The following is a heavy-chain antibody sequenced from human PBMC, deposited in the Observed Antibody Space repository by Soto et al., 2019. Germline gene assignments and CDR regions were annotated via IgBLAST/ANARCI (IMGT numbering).Heavy chain of an antibody. CDR1: GFTFSSYA. CDR2: ISGSGGST. Sequence: PGGSLRLSCAASGFTFSSYAMSWVRQAPGKGLEWVSAISGSGGSTYYADSVKGRFTISRDNSKNTLYLQMNSLRAEDTAVYYCAKDLFPSNLRFLEWLTFDYWGQGTLVTVS. CDR3: AKDLFPSNLRFLEWLTFDY. D-gene: IGHD3-3*01. V-gene: IGHV3-23*01. J-gene: IGHJ4*02.